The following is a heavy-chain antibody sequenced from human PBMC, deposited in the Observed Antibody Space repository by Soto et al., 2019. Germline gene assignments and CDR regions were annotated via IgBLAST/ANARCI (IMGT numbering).Heavy chain of an antibody. J-gene: IGHJ5*02. D-gene: IGHD6-13*01. V-gene: IGHV3-9*01. CDR3: AKGERLYSFDP. CDR1: GFTFDDYA. Sequence: EVQLVESGGGLVQPGRSLRLSCAASGFTFDDYAMHWVRQAPGKGLEWVSGISWNSGSIGYADSVKGRFTISRDNAKNSLYLQMNSLRAEDTAVYYCAKGERLYSFDPWGQGTLVTVSS. CDR2: ISWNSGSI.